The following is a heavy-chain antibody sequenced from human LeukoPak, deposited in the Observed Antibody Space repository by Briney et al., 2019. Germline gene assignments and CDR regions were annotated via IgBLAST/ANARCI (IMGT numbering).Heavy chain of an antibody. CDR2: IYYSGST. Sequence: PGGSLRLSSAASGFIFSSYSMNWVRQAPGKGLEWIGSIYYSGSTYYNPSLKSRVTISVDTSKNQFSLKLSSVTAADTAVYYCATDGRSDAFDIWGQGTMVTVSS. V-gene: IGHV4-4*02. CDR1: GFIFSSYS. CDR3: ATDGRSDAFDI. J-gene: IGHJ3*02.